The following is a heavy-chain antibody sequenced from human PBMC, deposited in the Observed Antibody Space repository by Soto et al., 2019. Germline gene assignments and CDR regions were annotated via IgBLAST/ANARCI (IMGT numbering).Heavy chain of an antibody. Sequence: EVPLLESGGGLVQPGGSLRLSCAASGFTFNSYAMSWVRQAPGKGLEWVSLISGSGGSTYYADSVRGRFTISRDNSKNTLYLQMNSLRAEDTAVYYCAKGRDSSGWYVVLDYWGQGTLVTVSS. D-gene: IGHD6-19*01. CDR2: ISGSGGST. J-gene: IGHJ4*02. V-gene: IGHV3-23*01. CDR1: GFTFNSYA. CDR3: AKGRDSSGWYVVLDY.